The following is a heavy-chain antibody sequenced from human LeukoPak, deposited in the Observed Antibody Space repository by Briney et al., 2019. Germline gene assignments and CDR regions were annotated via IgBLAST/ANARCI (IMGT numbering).Heavy chain of an antibody. CDR3: ARMEGYYDSGSYYTRFDY. V-gene: IGHV3-21*01. D-gene: IGHD3-10*01. CDR2: ISSSSTYI. J-gene: IGHJ4*02. CDR1: GFTFSSYS. Sequence: PGGSLRLSCAASGFTFSSYSVSWVRQAPGKGLEWVSYISSSSTYIYYADSVKGRFTISRDNAKNSLYLQMNSLRAEDTAVYYCARMEGYYDSGSYYTRFDYWGQGTQVIVSS.